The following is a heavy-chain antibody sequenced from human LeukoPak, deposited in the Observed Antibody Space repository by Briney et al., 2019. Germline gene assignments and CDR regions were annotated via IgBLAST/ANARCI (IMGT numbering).Heavy chain of an antibody. Sequence: GGSLRLSCAASGFTFSSYAMSWVRQAPGKGLEWVSGISGSGGGTYYADSVKDRFTISRDNSKNTLYLQMNSLRAEDTAVYYCAKVSERGGSQYYFDYWGQGTLVTVSS. J-gene: IGHJ4*02. CDR1: GFTFSSYA. CDR3: AKVSERGGSQYYFDY. CDR2: ISGSGGGT. D-gene: IGHD1-26*01. V-gene: IGHV3-23*01.